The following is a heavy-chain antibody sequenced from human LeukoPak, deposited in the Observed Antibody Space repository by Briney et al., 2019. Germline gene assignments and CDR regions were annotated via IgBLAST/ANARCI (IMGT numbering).Heavy chain of an antibody. CDR1: GFTFSNYR. CDR3: ARDSWSGYSYDYFDY. J-gene: IGHJ4*02. V-gene: IGHV3-48*01. CDR2: ISSGSTTK. D-gene: IGHD5-18*01. Sequence: GGSLRLSCVASGFTFSNYRMNWVRQAPGKGLEWVAYISSGSTTKYYADSVKGRFTISRDNAKNSLYLQMNSLRAEDTAVYYCARDSWSGYSYDYFDYWGQGTLVTVSS.